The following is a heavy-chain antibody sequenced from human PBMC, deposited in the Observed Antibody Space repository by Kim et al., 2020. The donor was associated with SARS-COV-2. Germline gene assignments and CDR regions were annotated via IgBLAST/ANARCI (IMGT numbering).Heavy chain of an antibody. CDR1: GYTFTSYG. Sequence: ASVKVSCKASGYTFTSYGISWVRQAPGQGLEWMGWISAYNGNTNYAQKLQGRVTMTTDTSTSTAYMELRSLRSDDTVVYYCAILRFLEWQDSDFDYWGQGTLVTVSS. V-gene: IGHV1-18*01. CDR2: ISAYNGNT. J-gene: IGHJ4*02. D-gene: IGHD3-3*01. CDR3: AILRFLEWQDSDFDY.